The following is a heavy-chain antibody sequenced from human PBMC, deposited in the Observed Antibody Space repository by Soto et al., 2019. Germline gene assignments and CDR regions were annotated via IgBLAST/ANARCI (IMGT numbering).Heavy chain of an antibody. D-gene: IGHD6-19*01. CDR1: GGSISSGY. Sequence: QVQLRESGPGLVKPSETLSLTCTVSGGSISSGYWSWIRQPPGKGLEWIGYFHDSGLTNYNTSLRRRITISVDTSNNQLTLKLTSVTAADTAVYYCAKESIGGWVLHWGQGTLVTVSS. CDR3: AKESIGGWVLH. V-gene: IGHV4-59*01. J-gene: IGHJ4*02. CDR2: FHDSGLT.